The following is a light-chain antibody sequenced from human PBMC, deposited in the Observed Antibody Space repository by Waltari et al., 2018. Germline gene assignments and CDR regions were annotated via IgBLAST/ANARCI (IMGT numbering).Light chain of an antibody. CDR2: EVT. V-gene: IGLV2-23*02. CDR1: SSAVGNYNL. J-gene: IGLJ3*02. CDR3: CSYGGRSTLL. Sequence: QSGLAQPASASGSPGQSITIPCTGTSSAVGNYNLVSWYQQRPGKAPTLLIYEVTKRAPGTSDRFSASKSGNTASLSISGLQAQEDEADYYCCSYGGRSTLLFGGGTTLTVL.